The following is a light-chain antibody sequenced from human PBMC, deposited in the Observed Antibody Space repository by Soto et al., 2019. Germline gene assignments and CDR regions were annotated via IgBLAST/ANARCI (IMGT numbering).Light chain of an antibody. Sequence: EIMLTQSPATLSLSPGETPTLCCRASQSVSSYLAWYQQKPGQAPRLLIYDASNRATGIPARFSGSGSGTDFTLTISSLEPEDFAVYYCQQRSNWLITFGQGTRLEI. CDR2: DAS. CDR3: QQRSNWLIT. J-gene: IGKJ5*01. V-gene: IGKV3-11*01. CDR1: QSVSSY.